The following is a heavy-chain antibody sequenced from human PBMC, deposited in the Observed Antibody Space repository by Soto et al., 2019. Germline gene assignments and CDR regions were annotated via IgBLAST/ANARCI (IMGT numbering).Heavy chain of an antibody. CDR3: ARGWGYNLDY. Sequence: QVQLVQSGAEVKKPGASVKVSCKASGYTFTSYAMHWVRQAPGQRLEWMGWINAGNGNTKYSQKFQGRVTITRDTSASTAYMELSILRSEDTAVYYCARGWGYNLDYWGQGTLVTVSS. J-gene: IGHJ4*02. CDR1: GYTFTSYA. V-gene: IGHV1-3*01. CDR2: INAGNGNT. D-gene: IGHD5-12*01.